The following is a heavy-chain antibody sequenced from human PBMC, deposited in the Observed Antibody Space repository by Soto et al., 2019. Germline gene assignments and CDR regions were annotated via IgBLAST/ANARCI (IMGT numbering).Heavy chain of an antibody. CDR2: IYYSGST. D-gene: IGHD2-15*01. CDR1: GGSISSYY. CDR3: ARRTVVRGPKNRSPSYYFDY. Sequence: PSETLSLTCTVSGGSISSYYWSWIRQPPGKGLEWIGYIYYSGSTNYNPSLKSRVTISVDTSKNQFSLKLSSVTAADTAVYYCARRTVVRGPKNRSPSYYFDYWGQGTLVTGLL. V-gene: IGHV4-59*01. J-gene: IGHJ4*02.